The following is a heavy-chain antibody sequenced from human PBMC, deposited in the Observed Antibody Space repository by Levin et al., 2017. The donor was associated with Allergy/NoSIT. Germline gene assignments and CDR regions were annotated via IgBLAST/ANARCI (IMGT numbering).Heavy chain of an antibody. CDR1: GYTFTGYY. CDR2: INPNSGGT. Sequence: ASVKVSCKASGYTFTGYYMHWVRQAPGQGLEWMGWINPNSGGTNYAQKVQGRVTMTRDTSISTAYMELSRLRSDDTAVYYCARDQGLVSGWPTPTYYFDYWGQGTLVTVSS. CDR3: ARDQGLVSGWPTPTYYFDY. D-gene: IGHD6-19*01. V-gene: IGHV1-2*02. J-gene: IGHJ4*02.